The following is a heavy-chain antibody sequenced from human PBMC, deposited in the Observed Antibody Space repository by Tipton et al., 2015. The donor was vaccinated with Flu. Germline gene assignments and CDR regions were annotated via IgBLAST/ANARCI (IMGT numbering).Heavy chain of an antibody. CDR3: ARQAMANFVDWYFGL. CDR1: GYTFTDYY. CDR2: VNPNSGGT. V-gene: IGHV1-2*02. D-gene: IGHD4/OR15-4a*01. Sequence: QVQLVQSGAEVKKPGASVKVSCKASGYTFTDYYMHWVRQAPGQGLEWMGWVNPNSGGTNYAQKFQGRVTMTRDTSISTAYMELSRLRSDDPAVYYFARQAMANFVDWYFGLWGRGPLITVSS. J-gene: IGHJ2*01.